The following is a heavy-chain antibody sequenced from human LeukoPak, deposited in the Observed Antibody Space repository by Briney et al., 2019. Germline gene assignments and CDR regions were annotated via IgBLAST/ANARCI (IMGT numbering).Heavy chain of an antibody. D-gene: IGHD3-16*01. J-gene: IGHJ4*02. Sequence: SETLSLTCTVSDGSISSYYWSWIRQPPGKGLEWIGYIYYSGSTNYNPSLKSRVTISVDTSKNQFSLKLSSVTAADTAVYYCARDRRRQDDLTLFDYWGQGTLVTVSS. CDR3: ARDRRRQDDLTLFDY. CDR2: IYYSGST. V-gene: IGHV4-59*01. CDR1: DGSISSYY.